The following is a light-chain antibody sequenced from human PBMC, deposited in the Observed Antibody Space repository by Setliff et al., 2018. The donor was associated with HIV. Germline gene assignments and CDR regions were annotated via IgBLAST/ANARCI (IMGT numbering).Light chain of an antibody. CDR1: SSDVGGYNY. J-gene: IGLJ1*01. CDR3: SSYTSSGTPV. V-gene: IGLV2-14*03. Sequence: QSVLTQPASVSGSPGQSITVSCTGTSSDVGGYNYVSWFQQRPGKAPKLMIYDVTNRPSGVSNRFSGSKSGNTASLTISGLQAEDEADYYCSSYTSSGTPVFGTGTKVTVL. CDR2: DVT.